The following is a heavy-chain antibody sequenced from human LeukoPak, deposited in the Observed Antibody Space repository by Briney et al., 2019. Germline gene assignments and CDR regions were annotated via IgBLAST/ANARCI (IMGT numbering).Heavy chain of an antibody. J-gene: IGHJ5*01. Sequence: GGSLRLSCAASGFRFSKFAMTWVRQAPGKGLEWVSSITGGHFPTYYTDSVKGRFTISRDNSKNTLYLQMNSLRADDTAVYYWTRDPNGDYVGAFESWGQGTLVTVSS. D-gene: IGHD4-17*01. CDR1: GFRFSKFA. CDR2: ITGGHFPT. V-gene: IGHV3-23*01. CDR3: TRDPNGDYVGAFES.